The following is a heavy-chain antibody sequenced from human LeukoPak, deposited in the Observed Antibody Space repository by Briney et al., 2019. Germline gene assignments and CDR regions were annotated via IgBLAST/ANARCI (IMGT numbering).Heavy chain of an antibody. CDR2: ISYDGSNK. D-gene: IGHD3-22*01. Sequence: GRSLRLYCAASGFTFSSYGMHWVRQAPGKGLEWVAVISYDGSNKYYADSVKGRFTISRDNSKNTLYLQMNSLRAEDTAVYYCAKGSLIGYYYDSSGPVPAEYFDYWGQGTLVTVSS. J-gene: IGHJ4*02. CDR1: GFTFSSYG. CDR3: AKGSLIGYYYDSSGPVPAEYFDY. V-gene: IGHV3-30*18.